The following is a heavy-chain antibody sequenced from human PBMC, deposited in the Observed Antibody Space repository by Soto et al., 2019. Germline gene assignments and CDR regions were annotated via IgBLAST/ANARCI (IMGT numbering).Heavy chain of an antibody. Sequence: GSLRLSCAASGFTFDDYTMHWVRQAPGQGLEWVSLISWDGGSTYYADSVKGRFTISRDNSKNSLYLQMNSLRTEDTALYYCAKDIIPYISGSYYEYFDFWGQGTLVTVSS. CDR3: AKDIIPYISGSYYEYFDF. J-gene: IGHJ4*02. V-gene: IGHV3-43*01. CDR1: GFTFDDYT. CDR2: ISWDGGST. D-gene: IGHD1-26*01.